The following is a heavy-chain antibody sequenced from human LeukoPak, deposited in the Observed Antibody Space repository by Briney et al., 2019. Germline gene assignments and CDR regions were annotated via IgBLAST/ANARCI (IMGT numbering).Heavy chain of an antibody. D-gene: IGHD6-13*01. J-gene: IGHJ4*02. Sequence: ASVKVSCKASGYTFSGYYMHRVRQAPGQGLEWMGWITPNSGGTNYAQKFQGRVTMTRDTSISTAYMELSSLRYDDTAVYYWARDSISGCHRHSEFDYWGQGTLVTVSS. CDR3: ARDSISGCHRHSEFDY. CDR1: GYTFSGYY. CDR2: ITPNSGGT. V-gene: IGHV1-2*02.